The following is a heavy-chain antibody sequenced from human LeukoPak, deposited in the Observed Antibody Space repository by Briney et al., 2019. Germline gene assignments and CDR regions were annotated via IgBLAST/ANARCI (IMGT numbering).Heavy chain of an antibody. CDR2: ISSSGSTI. J-gene: IGHJ4*02. CDR1: EFTFSDYY. Sequence: GGSLRLSCAASEFTFSDYYMSWIRQAPGKGLEWVSYISSSGSTIYYADSVKGRFTISRDNAKNSLYLQMNSLRAEDTAVYYCAGTVAAVEGYFDYWGQGTLVTVSS. CDR3: AGTVAAVEGYFDY. D-gene: IGHD6-19*01. V-gene: IGHV3-11*01.